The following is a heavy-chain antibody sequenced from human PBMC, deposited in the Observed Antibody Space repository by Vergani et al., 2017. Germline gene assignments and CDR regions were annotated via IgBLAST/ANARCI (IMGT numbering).Heavy chain of an antibody. CDR2: IIPILGIA. J-gene: IGHJ6*02. D-gene: IGHD2-2*01. V-gene: IGHV1-69*04. CDR1: GYSFINYG. CDR3: ARVPPAAENYYYYGMDV. Sequence: VQSGDEVKKPGASVKVSCKTSGYSFINYGISWVRQAPGQGLEWMGRIIPILGIANYAQKFQGRVTITADKSTSTAYMELSSLRSEDTAVYYCARVPPAAENYYYYGMDVWGQGTTVTVSS.